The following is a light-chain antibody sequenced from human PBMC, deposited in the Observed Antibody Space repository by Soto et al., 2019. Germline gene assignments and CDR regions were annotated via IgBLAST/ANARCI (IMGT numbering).Light chain of an antibody. CDR2: GAS. CDR3: QQYNNWPL. V-gene: IGKV3-15*01. CDR1: QSVGSN. Sequence: EIVMTQSPATLSVSPGERATLSCRASQSVGSNLAWYQQKPGQVPRLLVSGASTRATGIAARFNGGGSGTDFTLTISRLAPEDFALYYCQQYNNWPLFGPGTKVDIK. J-gene: IGKJ3*01.